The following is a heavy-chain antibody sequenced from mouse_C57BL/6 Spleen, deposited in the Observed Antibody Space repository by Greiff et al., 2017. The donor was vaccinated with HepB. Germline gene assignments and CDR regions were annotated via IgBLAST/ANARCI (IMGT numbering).Heavy chain of an antibody. J-gene: IGHJ1*03. CDR3: SRRCTVDWYFDV. D-gene: IGHD1-1*01. V-gene: IGHV1-76*01. CDR1: GYTFTDYY. CDR2: IYPGTGNT. Sequence: VQLQQSRSELVRPGASVKLYCKASGYTFTDYYINWVKQRPRQGPEWISRIYPGTGNTYYHEKLKGKATLTAETSSSTTYLQLSSLTSEDAAVYFCSRRCTVDWYFDVWGTGTTVTVSS.